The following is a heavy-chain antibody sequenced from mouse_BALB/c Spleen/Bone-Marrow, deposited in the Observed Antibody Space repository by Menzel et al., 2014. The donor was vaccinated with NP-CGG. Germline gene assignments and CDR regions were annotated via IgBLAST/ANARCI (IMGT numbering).Heavy chain of an antibody. CDR3: ARWEYYAMDY. Sequence: VQLQQSGAELVKPGASVKLSCTASGFDIKDTYMHWVKQRPEQGLEWIGRIDPANGNTKYDPKFQGKATITADTSSNTAYLQLSSLTSEDTAVYYCARWEYYAMDYWGQGTSVTVSS. V-gene: IGHV14-3*02. D-gene: IGHD4-1*01. CDR1: GFDIKDTY. J-gene: IGHJ4*01. CDR2: IDPANGNT.